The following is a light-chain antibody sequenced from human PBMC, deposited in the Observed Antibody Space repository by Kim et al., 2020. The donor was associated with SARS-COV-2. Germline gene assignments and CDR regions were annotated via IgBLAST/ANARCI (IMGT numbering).Light chain of an antibody. CDR3: AAWDDSLGVGV. CDR2: NIN. CDR1: SSNLGSNY. Sequence: GQRVTISCSGSSSNLGSNYVYWYQQVPGTAPKLLIYNINKRPSGVPDRFSGSKSGTSASLAISGLRSEDEADYYCAAWDDSLGVGVFGGGTQLTVL. J-gene: IGLJ3*02. V-gene: IGLV1-47*02.